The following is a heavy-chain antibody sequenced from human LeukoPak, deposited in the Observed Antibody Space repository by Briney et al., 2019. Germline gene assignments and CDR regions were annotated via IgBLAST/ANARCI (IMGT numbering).Heavy chain of an antibody. Sequence: SETLSLTCTVSGGSISSYYWSWIRQPPGKGLEWIGYIYYSGRTNYNPSLKSRVTISVDTSKNQFSLKLSSVTAADTAVYYCARGYYYDSSGYHTPDNWFDPWGQGTLVTVSS. CDR3: ARGYYYDSSGYHTPDNWFDP. CDR2: IYYSGRT. J-gene: IGHJ5*02. V-gene: IGHV4-59*01. CDR1: GGSISSYY. D-gene: IGHD3-22*01.